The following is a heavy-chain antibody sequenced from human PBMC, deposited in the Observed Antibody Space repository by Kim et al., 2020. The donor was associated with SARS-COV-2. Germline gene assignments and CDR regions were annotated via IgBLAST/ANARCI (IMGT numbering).Heavy chain of an antibody. Sequence: GSKEYFADSVKGRFTISRDNSKNTRYLQMNSVRIEDTAMYYCAGGWPFDYWGQGTLVTVSS. D-gene: IGHD6-19*01. V-gene: IGHV3-30*02. J-gene: IGHJ4*02. CDR2: GSKE. CDR3: AGGWPFDY.